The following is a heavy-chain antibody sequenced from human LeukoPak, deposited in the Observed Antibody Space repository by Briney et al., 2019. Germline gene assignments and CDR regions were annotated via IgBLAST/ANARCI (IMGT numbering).Heavy chain of an antibody. D-gene: IGHD3-10*01. CDR2: INHSGST. J-gene: IGHJ4*02. V-gene: IGHV4-34*01. CDR1: GGSFSGYY. CDR3: ARDPFSGYYGSAPDY. Sequence: SETLSLTCAVYGGSFSGYYWSWIRQPPGKGLEWIGEINHSGSTNYNPSLKSRVTISVDTSKNQFSLKLSSVTAADTAVYYCARDPFSGYYGSAPDYWGQGTLITVSS.